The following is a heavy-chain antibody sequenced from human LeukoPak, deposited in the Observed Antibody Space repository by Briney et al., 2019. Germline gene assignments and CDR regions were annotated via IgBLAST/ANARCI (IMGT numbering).Heavy chain of an antibody. CDR3: ARDVYGSGSYHDY. CDR1: GFTFSSYS. V-gene: IGHV3-21*01. Sequence: GGSLRLSCAASGFTFSSYSMSWVRQAPGKGLEWVASISSSSSYIYYADSVKGRFTISRDNAENSLYLQMNSLRAEDTAVYYCARDVYGSGSYHDYWGQGTLVTVSS. D-gene: IGHD3-10*01. CDR2: ISSSSSYI. J-gene: IGHJ4*02.